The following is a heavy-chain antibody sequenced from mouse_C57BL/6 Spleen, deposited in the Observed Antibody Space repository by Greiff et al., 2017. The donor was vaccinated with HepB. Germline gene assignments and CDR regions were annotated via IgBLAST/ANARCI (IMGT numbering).Heavy chain of an antibody. V-gene: IGHV6-6*01. CDR2: IRNKANNHAK. Sequence: EVKVEESGGGLVQPGGSMKLSCAASGFTFSDAWMDWVRQSPEKGLEWVAEIRNKANNHAKYYAESVKGRFTISRDDSKSSVYLQMNSLRAEDTGIYYVTYYYGSSPYAMDYWGQGTSVTVSS. CDR3: TYYYGSSPYAMDY. CDR1: GFTFSDAW. D-gene: IGHD1-1*01. J-gene: IGHJ4*01.